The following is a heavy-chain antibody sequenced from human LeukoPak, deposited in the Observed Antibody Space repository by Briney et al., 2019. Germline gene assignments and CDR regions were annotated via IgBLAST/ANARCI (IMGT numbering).Heavy chain of an antibody. D-gene: IGHD1-7*01. CDR1: GYIFTSYW. J-gene: IGHJ4*02. Sequence: HGESLKISCKGSGYIFTSYWIGWVRQMPGKGLEWMGIIYPGDSDTRYSPSFQGQVTISADKSISTAYLQWSSLKASDTAMYYCARIRFRYNWNSPPFSVSGYWGQGTLVTVSS. V-gene: IGHV5-51*01. CDR3: ARIRFRYNWNSPPFSVSGY. CDR2: IYPGDSDT.